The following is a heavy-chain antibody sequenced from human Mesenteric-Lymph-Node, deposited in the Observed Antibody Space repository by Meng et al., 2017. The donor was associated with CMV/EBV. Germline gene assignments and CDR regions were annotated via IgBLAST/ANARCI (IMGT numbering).Heavy chain of an antibody. CDR3: ARGGFPGYYDILTGYYRGVYYFDY. V-gene: IGHV4-34*01. D-gene: IGHD3-9*01. CDR2: INHSGST. Sequence: YWGWIRQPPGKGLEWIGEINHSGSTNYNPSLKSRVTISVDTSKNQFSLKLSSVTAADTAVYYCARGGFPGYYDILTGYYRGVYYFDYWGQGTLVTVSS. CDR1: Y. J-gene: IGHJ4*02.